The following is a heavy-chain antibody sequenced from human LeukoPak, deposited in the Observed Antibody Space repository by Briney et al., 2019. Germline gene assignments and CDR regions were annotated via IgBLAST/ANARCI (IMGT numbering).Heavy chain of an antibody. Sequence: ASVKVSCKASGYTFTSYGISWVRQAPGQGLEWMGWISAYNGNTNYAQKLQGRVTMTTDTSTSTAYMELRSLRSDDTAVYYCGRIVVVPAAIRYYYYSMDVWGKGTTVTVSS. CDR1: GYTFTSYG. D-gene: IGHD2-2*02. V-gene: IGHV1-18*01. CDR3: GRIVVVPAAIRYYYYSMDV. J-gene: IGHJ6*03. CDR2: ISAYNGNT.